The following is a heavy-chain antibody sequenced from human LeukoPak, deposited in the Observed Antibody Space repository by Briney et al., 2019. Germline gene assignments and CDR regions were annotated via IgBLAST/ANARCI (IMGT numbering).Heavy chain of an antibody. D-gene: IGHD5-18*01. CDR2: IYTSGST. V-gene: IGHV4-61*02. Sequence: SETLSLTCTVSGGSIGSGSYYWSWIRQPAGKGLEWIGRIYTSGSTNYNPSLKSRVTISVDTSKNQFSLKLSSVTAADTAVYYCARYTSMVAFHAHGFDIWGQGTMVTVSS. CDR1: GGSIGSGSYY. J-gene: IGHJ3*02. CDR3: ARYTSMVAFHAHGFDI.